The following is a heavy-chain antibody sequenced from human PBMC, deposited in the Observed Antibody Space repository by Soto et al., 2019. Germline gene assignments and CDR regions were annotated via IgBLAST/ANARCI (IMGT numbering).Heavy chain of an antibody. V-gene: IGHV3-21*01. J-gene: IGHJ4*02. D-gene: IGHD3-10*01. CDR1: GFMFSAYT. Sequence: GGSLRLSCAASGFMFSAYTMSWVRQAPGKGLEWLSSITSNSDHIDYADSVRGRFTVSRDNARKSLYLQMDSLGAEDTGVYYYETPYYYNQWGPGTLVX. CDR3: ETPYYYNQ. CDR2: ITSNSDHI.